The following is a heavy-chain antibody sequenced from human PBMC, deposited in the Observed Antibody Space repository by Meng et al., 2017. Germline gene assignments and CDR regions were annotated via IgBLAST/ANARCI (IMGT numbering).Heavy chain of an antibody. Sequence: QTPFKESGPTLVKPTQTLTPTSTFSGFSLSTSGVGVGWIRQPPGKALEWLALIYWDDDKRYSPSLKSRLTITKDTSKNQVVLTMTNMDPVDTATYYCAHCLYSSSCDYWGQGTLVTVSS. CDR1: GFSLSTSGVG. V-gene: IGHV2-5*02. CDR3: AHCLYSSSCDY. D-gene: IGHD6-13*01. CDR2: IYWDDDK. J-gene: IGHJ4*02.